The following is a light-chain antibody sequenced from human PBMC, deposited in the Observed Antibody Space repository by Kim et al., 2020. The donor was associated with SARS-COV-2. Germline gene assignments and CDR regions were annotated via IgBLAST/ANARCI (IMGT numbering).Light chain of an antibody. CDR1: QALSDK. CDR2: DAT. Sequence: SADVGDRATIPCRASQALSDKVAWFQQKPGKAPKSLIYDATSLQSGVPSKLSGSGSGTHFTLTISSLQPEDFATYYCQQYNSYPLTFGGGTKLEIK. CDR3: QQYNSYPLT. V-gene: IGKV1-16*02. J-gene: IGKJ4*01.